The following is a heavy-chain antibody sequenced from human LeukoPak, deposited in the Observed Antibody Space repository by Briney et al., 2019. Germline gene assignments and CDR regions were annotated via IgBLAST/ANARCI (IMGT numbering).Heavy chain of an antibody. CDR2: RSIYNGNT. CDR3: PRGGPFPSSSSSREYYLDY. D-gene: IGHD6-6*01. J-gene: IGHJ4*02. CDR1: GYDFINYG. Sequence: ASVKVSCKASGYDFINYGISWVRQAPGQGLEWMGWRSIYNGNTDYKLQGRVTMTTDTSTNTAYMEVRSLRSDDTAVYHCPRGGPFPSSSSSREYYLDYWGQGTLVTVSS. V-gene: IGHV1-18*01.